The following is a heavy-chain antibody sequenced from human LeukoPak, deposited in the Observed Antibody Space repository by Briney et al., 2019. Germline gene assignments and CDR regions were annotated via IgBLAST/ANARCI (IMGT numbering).Heavy chain of an antibody. J-gene: IGHJ3*02. CDR1: GVSISSNSYY. CDR2: IYRSGTT. V-gene: IGHV4-39*01. Sequence: SETLSLTCTVSGVSISSNSYYWGWIRQPPGKGLEWIGSIYRSGTTYYNPSLKSRVTIFVDTSSNQFSLQLSSVTAADTAVYYCARQSVAGTIYGAFDIWGQGTMVTVSS. D-gene: IGHD6-19*01. CDR3: ARQSVAGTIYGAFDI.